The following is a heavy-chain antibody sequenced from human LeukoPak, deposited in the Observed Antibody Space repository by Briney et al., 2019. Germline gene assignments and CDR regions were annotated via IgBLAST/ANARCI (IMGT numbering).Heavy chain of an antibody. CDR1: GGTFSSYA. Sequence: ASVKVSCKASGGTFSSYAISWVRQAPGQGLEWMGGIIPILGTANYAQKFQGRVTITADESTSTAYMELSSLRSEDTAVYYCASRLYYYDSSGYRTNWFDPWGQGTLVTVSS. V-gene: IGHV1-69*13. CDR3: ASRLYYYDSSGYRTNWFDP. CDR2: IIPILGTA. D-gene: IGHD3-22*01. J-gene: IGHJ5*02.